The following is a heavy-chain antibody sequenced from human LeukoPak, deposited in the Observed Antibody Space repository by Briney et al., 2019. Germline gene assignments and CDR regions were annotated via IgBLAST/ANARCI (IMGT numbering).Heavy chain of an antibody. V-gene: IGHV3-64*01. D-gene: IGHD1-26*01. CDR2: ISSNGGST. J-gene: IGHJ4*02. CDR1: GYTLTELS. Sequence: SCKVSGYTLTELSMHWVRQAPGKGLEYVSAISSNGGSTYYANSVKGRFTISRDNSKNTLYLQMGSLRAEDMAVYYCARSAGSYNTDYFDYWGQGTLVTVSS. CDR3: ARSAGSYNTDYFDY.